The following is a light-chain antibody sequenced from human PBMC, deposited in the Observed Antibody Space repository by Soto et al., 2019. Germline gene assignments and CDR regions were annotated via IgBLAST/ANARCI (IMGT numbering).Light chain of an antibody. J-gene: IGLJ1*01. CDR2: GDN. CDR3: QSYDSSLTTFV. V-gene: IGLV1-40*01. CDR1: SSNIGAEYD. Sequence: QSVLTQPPSVSGGPGQRVAISCPGSSSNIGAEYDVHWYQQLPGTAPKRLIYGDNNRPSGVPDRCSGSKSGTSASLAITGLQPEDEADYYCQSYDSSLTTFVFGTGTKVTVL.